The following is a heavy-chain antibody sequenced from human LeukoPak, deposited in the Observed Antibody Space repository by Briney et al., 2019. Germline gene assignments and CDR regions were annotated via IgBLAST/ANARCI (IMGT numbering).Heavy chain of an antibody. V-gene: IGHV3-23*01. Sequence: GGSRRLSCTSSGFDFNTLAMNWVRQAPGKGLEWVSGISASGSRTYYGGAAKGRFTISRDDSKNMLFLDMNNLRAEDTARYFCARDRSPHYYDSSGYGAFNVWGQGTVVTVSS. CDR2: ISASGSRT. CDR1: GFDFNTLA. J-gene: IGHJ3*01. D-gene: IGHD3-22*01. CDR3: ARDRSPHYYDSSGYGAFNV.